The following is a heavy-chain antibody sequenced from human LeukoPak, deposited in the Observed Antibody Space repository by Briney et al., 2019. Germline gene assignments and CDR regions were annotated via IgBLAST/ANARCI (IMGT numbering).Heavy chain of an antibody. Sequence: SETLSLTCAVYGGSFSGYYWSWIRQPPGKGLEWIGEINHSGSTNYNPSLKSRVTISVDTSKNQFSVKLSSVTAADTAVYCCAVTAYYYDSSGWRYWGQGTLVTVSS. V-gene: IGHV4-34*01. CDR1: GGSFSGYY. D-gene: IGHD3-22*01. J-gene: IGHJ4*02. CDR2: INHSGST. CDR3: AVTAYYYDSSGWRY.